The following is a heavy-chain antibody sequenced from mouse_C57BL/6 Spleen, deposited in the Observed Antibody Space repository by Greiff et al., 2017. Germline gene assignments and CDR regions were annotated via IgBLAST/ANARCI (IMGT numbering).Heavy chain of an antibody. D-gene: IGHD3-2*02. J-gene: IGHJ4*01. V-gene: IGHV1-82*01. CDR3: AREGTAQATYYAMDY. CDR1: GYAISSSW. Sequence: QVQLQQSGPELVKPGASVKISCKASGYAISSSWMNWVKQRPGKGLEWIGRIYPGDGDTNYNGKFKGKATLTADKSSSTAYMQLSSLTSEDSAVYFCAREGTAQATYYAMDYWGQGTSVTVSS. CDR2: IYPGDGDT.